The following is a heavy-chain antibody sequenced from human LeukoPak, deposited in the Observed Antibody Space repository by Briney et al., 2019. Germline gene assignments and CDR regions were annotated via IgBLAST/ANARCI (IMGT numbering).Heavy chain of an antibody. CDR3: ARVLAAYTLSHSDY. Sequence: SGGSLRLSCAVSGFTFSSYSMNWVRQAPGKGLEWVSSISTSSSYIYYADSVKGRFTISRDNAKDSLYLQMNSLRAEDTAVYYCARVLAAYTLSHSDYWGQGTLVTVSS. CDR2: ISTSSSYI. CDR1: GFTFSSYS. V-gene: IGHV3-21*01. D-gene: IGHD3-16*01. J-gene: IGHJ4*02.